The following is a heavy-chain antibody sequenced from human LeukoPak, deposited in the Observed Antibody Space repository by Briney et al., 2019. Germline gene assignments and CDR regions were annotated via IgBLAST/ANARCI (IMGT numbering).Heavy chain of an antibody. CDR2: IRYDGSNK. J-gene: IGHJ3*02. Sequence: GSLRLPCAASGFTFSSYGMHWVRQAPGKGLEWVAFIRYDGSNKYYADSVKGRFTISRDNSKNTLYLQMNSLRAEDTAVYYSARISWTTDAFDIWGQGTMVTVSS. CDR1: GFTFSSYG. V-gene: IGHV3-30*02. D-gene: IGHD4-11*01. CDR3: ARISWTTDAFDI.